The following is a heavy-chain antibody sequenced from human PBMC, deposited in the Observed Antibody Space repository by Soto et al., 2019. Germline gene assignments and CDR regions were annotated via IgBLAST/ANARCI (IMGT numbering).Heavy chain of an antibody. J-gene: IGHJ4*02. CDR1: GGTFSSYT. D-gene: IGHD2-2*01. CDR2: IIPILGIA. Sequence: QVQLVQSGAEVKKPGSSVKVSCQASGGTFSSYTISWVRQAPGQGLEWMGRIIPILGIANYAQKFQGRVTITADKSTSTAYMELSSLRSEDTAVYYCARAGVPAAKYYFDYWGQGPLVTVSS. V-gene: IGHV1-69*02. CDR3: ARAGVPAAKYYFDY.